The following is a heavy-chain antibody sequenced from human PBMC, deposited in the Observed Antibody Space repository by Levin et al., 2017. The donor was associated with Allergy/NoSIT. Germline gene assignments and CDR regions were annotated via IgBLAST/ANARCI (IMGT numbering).Heavy chain of an antibody. D-gene: IGHD3-10*01. CDR3: ARTGSDAFDI. CDR1: GFTFSSYA. V-gene: IGHV3-30-3*01. CDR2: TSYDEGNK. Sequence: PGGSLRLSCAASGFTFSSYAMHWVRQAPGKGLQWVAVTSYDEGNKLYADSVKGRFTISRDNSKNTLYLQMNSLRAEDTAVYYCARTGSDAFDIWGQGTMVTVSS. J-gene: IGHJ3*02.